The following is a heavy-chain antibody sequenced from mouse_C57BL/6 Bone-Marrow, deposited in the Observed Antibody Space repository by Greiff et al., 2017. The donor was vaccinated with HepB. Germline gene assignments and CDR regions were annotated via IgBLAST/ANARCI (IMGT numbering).Heavy chain of an antibody. V-gene: IGHV1-64*01. CDR1: GYTFTSYW. D-gene: IGHD2-3*01. CDR3: AREEAYDGYYRAWFDY. J-gene: IGHJ3*01. Sequence: QVQLQQPGAELVKPGASVKLSCKASGYTFTSYWMHWVKQRPGQGLEWIGMIHPNSGSTNYNEKLKSKATLTVDKSSSTAYMQLSSLTSEDSAVYYCAREEAYDGYYRAWFDYWGQGTLVTVSA. CDR2: IHPNSGST.